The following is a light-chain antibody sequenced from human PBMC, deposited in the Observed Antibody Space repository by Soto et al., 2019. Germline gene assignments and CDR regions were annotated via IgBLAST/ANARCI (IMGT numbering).Light chain of an antibody. CDR3: SSYAGSNNLV. CDR1: SSDVGGYNY. V-gene: IGLV2-8*01. CDR2: EVS. J-gene: IGLJ2*01. Sequence: QSALTQPPSASGSPGQSVTISCTGTSSDVGGYNYVSWYQQHPGKAPKLMIYEVSQRPSGVPDRFSGSKSGNTASLTVSGLKAEDEAEYYCSSYAGSNNLVFGGGTKLTVL.